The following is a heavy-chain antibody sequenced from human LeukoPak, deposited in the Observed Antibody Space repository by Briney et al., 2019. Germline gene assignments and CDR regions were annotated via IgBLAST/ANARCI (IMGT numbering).Heavy chain of an antibody. CDR2: IYYSGST. Sequence: SETLSLTCTVSGGSISSYYWSWIRQPPGKGLEWIGYIYYSGSTNYNPSLKSRVTISVDTSKNQFSLKLSSVTAADTAVYYCASEGAYSSSRLPDAFDIWGQGTMVTVSS. CDR1: GGSISSYY. J-gene: IGHJ3*02. V-gene: IGHV4-59*01. CDR3: ASEGAYSSSRLPDAFDI. D-gene: IGHD6-6*01.